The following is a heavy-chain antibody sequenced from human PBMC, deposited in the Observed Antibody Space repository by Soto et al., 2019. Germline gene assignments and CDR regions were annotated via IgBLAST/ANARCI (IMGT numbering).Heavy chain of an antibody. D-gene: IGHD3-10*01. CDR1: GGTFSSYT. CDR3: AREEYYYGSGAFFDY. J-gene: IGHJ4*02. CDR2: IIPILGIA. V-gene: IGHV1-69*08. Sequence: QVQLVQSGAEVKKPGSSVKVSCKASGGTFSSYTISWMGQAPGQGLEWMGRIIPILGIANYAQKFQGRVTITADKSTSTAYMELSSLRSEDTAVYYCAREEYYYGSGAFFDYRGQGTLVTVSS.